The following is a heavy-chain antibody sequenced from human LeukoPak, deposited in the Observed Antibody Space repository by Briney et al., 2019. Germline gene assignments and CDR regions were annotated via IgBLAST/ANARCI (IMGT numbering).Heavy chain of an antibody. V-gene: IGHV4-61*01. D-gene: IGHD6-19*01. CDR2: IYYSGST. CDR3: ASHSIAVAGPYFDY. CDR1: GYSISSGYY. J-gene: IGHJ4*02. Sequence: SETLSLTCTVSGYSISSGYYWGRIRQPPGKGLEWIGYIYYSGSTNYNPSLKSRVTISVDTSKNRFSLKLSSVTAADTAVYYCASHSIAVAGPYFDYWGQGTLVTVSS.